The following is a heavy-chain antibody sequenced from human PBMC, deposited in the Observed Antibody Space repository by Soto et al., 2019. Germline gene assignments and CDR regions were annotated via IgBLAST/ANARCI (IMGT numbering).Heavy chain of an antibody. V-gene: IGHV2-5*02. CDR2: IYWDEDK. J-gene: IGHJ3*02. CDR1: GFSLSTSGVG. D-gene: IGHD3-9*01. CDR3: AHDPYDILTGSSGAFDI. Sequence: QITLKESGPPLVKPTQTLTLTCTFSGFSLSTSGVGVGWIRQPPGKALEWLAPIYWDEDKRYSPTLKSRLTNTKDPPTNPVVLTMTNIDPVAPATSYSAHDPYDILTGSSGAFDIWGQGTMVTVSS.